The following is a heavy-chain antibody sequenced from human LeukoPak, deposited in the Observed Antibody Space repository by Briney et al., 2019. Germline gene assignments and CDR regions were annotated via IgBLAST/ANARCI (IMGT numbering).Heavy chain of an antibody. CDR3: ASSPYSNYLIFDY. CDR2: INPNSGGT. D-gene: IGHD4-11*01. V-gene: IGHV1-2*02. Sequence: ASVKVSCKASGYTFTAYYMHWVRQAPGQGLEWMGWINPNSGGTNYAQKFQGRVTMTRDTSISTAYMELSRLRSDDTAVYYCASSPYSNYLIFDYWGQGTLVTVSS. CDR1: GYTFTAYY. J-gene: IGHJ4*02.